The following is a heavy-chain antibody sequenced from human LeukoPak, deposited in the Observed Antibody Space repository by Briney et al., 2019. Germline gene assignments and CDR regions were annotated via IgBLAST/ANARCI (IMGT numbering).Heavy chain of an antibody. D-gene: IGHD6-19*01. CDR1: GGSISDYY. CDR3: ARRKRGSGGPFDY. V-gene: IGHV4-59*08. CDR2: MDYSGST. J-gene: IGHJ4*02. Sequence: SSETLSLTCTVSGGSISDYYWTWIRQSPGTGLEWIGYMDYSGSTAYNPSLKSRVTISIDTSKKQFSLELSSVTAADTAIYFCARRKRGSGGPFDYWGQGTLVTVSS.